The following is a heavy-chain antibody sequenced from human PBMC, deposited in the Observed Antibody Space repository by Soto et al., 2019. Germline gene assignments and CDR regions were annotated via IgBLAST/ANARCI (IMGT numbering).Heavy chain of an antibody. D-gene: IGHD6-13*01. V-gene: IGHV2-26*01. CDR3: ARFSSSWYPNLPCFDY. CDR2: IFSNDEK. Sequence: QVTLKESGPVLVKPTETLTLTCTVSGFSLSNARMGVSWIRQPPGKALEWLAHIFSNDEKTYSTSLKSRLTISKDTSKLQVVLTMTNMDPVDTATYYCARFSSSWYPNLPCFDYWGQGTLVTVSS. CDR1: GFSLSNARMG. J-gene: IGHJ4*02.